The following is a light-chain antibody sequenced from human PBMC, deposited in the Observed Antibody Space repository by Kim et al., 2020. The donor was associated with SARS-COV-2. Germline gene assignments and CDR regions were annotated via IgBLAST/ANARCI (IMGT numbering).Light chain of an antibody. Sequence: DIQMTHSPSTLSASVADRVTITCRARQRVSPWLAWYQQKVGKAPKLLIYKASSLDSGVPSRFGGSGSGTEFTLTISSLQPDDFATYYCQSYNNFPLTFGGGTKLEI. J-gene: IGKJ4*01. CDR2: KAS. CDR3: QSYNNFPLT. V-gene: IGKV1-5*03. CDR1: QRVSPW.